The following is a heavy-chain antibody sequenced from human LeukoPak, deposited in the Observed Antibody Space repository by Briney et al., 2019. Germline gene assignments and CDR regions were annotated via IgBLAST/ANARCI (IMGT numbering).Heavy chain of an antibody. CDR3: ARAPDIAAGKAFDI. CDR1: GGSISTYY. Sequence: SETLSLTCIVSGGSISTYYWSWIRQPPGRGLEWIGYIFSSGSTNYNPSLKSRVTMSVDTSKNQFSLKLSSVTAADTAVYYCARAPDIAAGKAFDIWGQGTMVTVSS. CDR2: IFSSGST. D-gene: IGHD6-13*01. V-gene: IGHV4-59*01. J-gene: IGHJ3*02.